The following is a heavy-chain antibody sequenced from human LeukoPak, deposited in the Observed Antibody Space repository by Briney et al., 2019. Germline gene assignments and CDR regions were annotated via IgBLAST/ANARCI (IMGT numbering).Heavy chain of an antibody. V-gene: IGHV1-2*02. CDR1: GYTFTGYY. D-gene: IGHD5-12*01. CDR2: ISPNTGGT. Sequence: GASVKVSCKASGYTFTGYYIHWVRQAPGQGLEWLGWISPNTGGTHYAQNFQDSVTVTRDTSISTAYMDLSRLRSDDTAVYYCARDRGYSGYDVWGQGTLVTVSS. CDR3: ARDRGYSGYDV. J-gene: IGHJ4*02.